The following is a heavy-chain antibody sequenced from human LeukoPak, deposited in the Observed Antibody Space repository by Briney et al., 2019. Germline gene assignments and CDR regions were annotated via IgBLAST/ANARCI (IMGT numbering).Heavy chain of an antibody. CDR2: MNPNSGNT. CDR3: ATEGPGIAAAGTTTGWDY. CDR1: GYTFTSYD. J-gene: IGHJ4*02. V-gene: IGHV1-8*01. D-gene: IGHD6-13*01. Sequence: ASVKVSCKASGYTFTSYDINWVRQATGQGLEWMGWMNPNSGNTGYAQKFQGRVTMTEDTSTDTAYMELSSLRSEDTAVYYCATEGPGIAAAGTTTGWDYWGQGTLVTVSS.